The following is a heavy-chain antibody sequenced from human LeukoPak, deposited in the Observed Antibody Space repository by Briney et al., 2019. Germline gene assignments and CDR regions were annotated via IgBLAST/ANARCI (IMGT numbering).Heavy chain of an antibody. J-gene: IGHJ4*02. CDR3: ARRISRGYYGSGSPDY. Sequence: SETLSLTCGVYGGSFSDYYWTWIRQPPGKGLEWIGSIYFSGGTYYNASLKSRVTISVDTSKNQFSLKLSSVTAADTAVYYCARRISRGYYGSGSPDYWGQGTLVTVSS. CDR2: IYFSGGT. D-gene: IGHD3-10*01. CDR1: GGSFSDYY. V-gene: IGHV4-34*01.